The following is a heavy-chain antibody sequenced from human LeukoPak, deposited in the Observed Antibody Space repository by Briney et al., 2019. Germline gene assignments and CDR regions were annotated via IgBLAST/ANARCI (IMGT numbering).Heavy chain of an antibody. V-gene: IGHV4-59*12. CDR1: GGSISSYY. Sequence: SETLSLTCTVSGGSISSYYWSWIRQPPGKGLEWIGYIYYSGSTNYNPSLKSRVTISVDTSKNQCSLKLSSVTAADTAVYYCARGRSEGVTTIFEIYYFDYWGQGTLVTVSS. CDR2: IYYSGST. J-gene: IGHJ4*02. D-gene: IGHD3-3*01. CDR3: ARGRSEGVTTIFEIYYFDY.